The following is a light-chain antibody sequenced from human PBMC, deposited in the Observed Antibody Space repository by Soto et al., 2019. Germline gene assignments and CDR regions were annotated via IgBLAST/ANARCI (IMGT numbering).Light chain of an antibody. V-gene: IGKV1-16*02. J-gene: IGKJ2*01. Sequence: DVQMTQSPSSLSASGGDRVTITCRASQDINNYLTWFQQKPGMAPKALIYAASSLHSGVPSKFSGSASGTDFTLTITSLQPEDFATYYCQQYNTYPYTFGQGTKLEI. CDR3: QQYNTYPYT. CDR2: AAS. CDR1: QDINNY.